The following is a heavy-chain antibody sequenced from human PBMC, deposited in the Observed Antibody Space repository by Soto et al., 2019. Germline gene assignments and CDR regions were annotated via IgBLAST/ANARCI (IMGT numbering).Heavy chain of an antibody. D-gene: IGHD2-15*01. V-gene: IGHV3-11*01. Sequence: PGGSLRLSCEAFGFTFSDYYMSWIRQAPGKGLEWVSYISRSASTIYYADAVKGRFTISRDNAKNSLYLQMNSLRAEDTAVYYCASFPYCSGGSCYSDYWGQGTLVTVSS. CDR2: ISRSASTI. CDR3: ASFPYCSGGSCYSDY. J-gene: IGHJ4*02. CDR1: GFTFSDYY.